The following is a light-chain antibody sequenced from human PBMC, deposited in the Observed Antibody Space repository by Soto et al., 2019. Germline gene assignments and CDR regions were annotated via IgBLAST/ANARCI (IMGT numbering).Light chain of an antibody. CDR2: AAS. Sequence: DNKMTHSPSSVSAAVGSRVTITCRASQGISSWLAWYQQKPGKAPKLLIYAASSLQSGVPSRFSGIGSGTDFTLTINSLQPEDFTTYYCQHADSFPLPFGGGTKVAIK. CDR1: QGISSW. CDR3: QHADSFPLP. V-gene: IGKV1-12*01. J-gene: IGKJ4*01.